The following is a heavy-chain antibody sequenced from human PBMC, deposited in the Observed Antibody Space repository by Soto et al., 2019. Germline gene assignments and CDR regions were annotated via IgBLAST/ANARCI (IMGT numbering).Heavy chain of an antibody. Sequence: QVQLVESGGGVVQPGRSLRLSCAASGFTFSSYGMHWVRQAPGKGLEWVAVIWYDGSNKYYADSVKGRFTISRDNSKNTLYLQMNSLRAEDTAVYYCARDRRILDFYYYYGMDVWGQGTTVTVSS. V-gene: IGHV3-33*01. CDR2: IWYDGSNK. D-gene: IGHD2-15*01. CDR1: GFTFSSYG. J-gene: IGHJ6*02. CDR3: ARDRRILDFYYYYGMDV.